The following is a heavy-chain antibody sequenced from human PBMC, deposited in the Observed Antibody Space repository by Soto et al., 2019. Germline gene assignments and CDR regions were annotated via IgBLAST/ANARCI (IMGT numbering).Heavy chain of an antibody. CDR1: GDSFSSYV. V-gene: IGHV3-23*01. CDR3: ATQDFRGTTGTT. CDR2: VTGSGVTT. J-gene: IGHJ4*02. Sequence: EVQLFESGGDLQQPGGSLRLSCVVSGDSFSSYVMNWVRQAPGKGLEWVSGVTGSGVTTWYADSVKGRFTISRDNSKNTLYLQVNSLRAEDTAVYYCATQDFRGTTGTTWGQGTLVTVSS. D-gene: IGHD1-1*01.